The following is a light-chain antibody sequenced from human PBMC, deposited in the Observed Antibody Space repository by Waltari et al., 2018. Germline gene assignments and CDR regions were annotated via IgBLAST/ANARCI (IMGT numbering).Light chain of an antibody. CDR3: QHYVRLPVS. CDR1: QSFSRS. V-gene: IGKV3-20*01. CDR2: GAS. J-gene: IGKJ1*01. Sequence: EIVLTLSPGTLSLSPGERASLSCRASQSFSRSLAWYQQKPCQAPRLLIYGASKRATCVPGKFSGRGSGTNFSLTINRLEAGDFAVDYCQHYVRLPVSFGQGTKGGVK.